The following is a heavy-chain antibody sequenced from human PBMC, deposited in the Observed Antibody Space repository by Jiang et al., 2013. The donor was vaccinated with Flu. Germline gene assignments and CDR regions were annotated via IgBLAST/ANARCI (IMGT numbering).Heavy chain of an antibody. CDR1: GYTFTSYG. Sequence: GAEVKKPGASVKVSCKASGYTFTSYGISWVRQAPGQGLEWMGWISAYNGNTNYAQKLQGRVTMTTDTSTSTAYMELRSLRSDDTAVYYCARDDEYSSSSGFKSTFDIWGQGTMVTVSS. V-gene: IGHV1-18*01. CDR3: ARDDEYSSSSGFKSTFDI. D-gene: IGHD6-6*01. J-gene: IGHJ3*02. CDR2: ISAYNGNT.